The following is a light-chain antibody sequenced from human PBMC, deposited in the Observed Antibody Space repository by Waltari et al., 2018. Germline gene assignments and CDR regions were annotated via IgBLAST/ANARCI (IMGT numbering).Light chain of an antibody. Sequence: QSALTQPASVSGSPGQSISISCTGTSSDVGGYDYVSWYQQYPGKAPKLMIFDVSNRPSGVSVRFSGSKSGNTASLTISELQAEDEAYYYCSSYSTSSTLVVFGGGTKVTVL. CDR3: SSYSTSSTLVV. J-gene: IGLJ2*01. CDR1: SSDVGGYDY. V-gene: IGLV2-14*03. CDR2: DVS.